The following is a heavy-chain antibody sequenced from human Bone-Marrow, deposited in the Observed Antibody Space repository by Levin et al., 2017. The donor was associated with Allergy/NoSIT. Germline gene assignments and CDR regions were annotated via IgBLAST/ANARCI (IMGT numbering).Heavy chain of an antibody. CDR3: ARVEGSAASPGD. CDR1: GYTFTRYY. V-gene: IGHV1-46*01. CDR2: ISPGGGWT. Sequence: GASVKVSCKASGYTFTRYYIHWVRQAPGQGLEWMGFISPGGGWTTYPQSFQGRVTMTRDTSTATVYMELSSLRFDDTAVYYCARVEGSAASPGDWGQGTLVTVSS. J-gene: IGHJ4*02. D-gene: IGHD3-10*01.